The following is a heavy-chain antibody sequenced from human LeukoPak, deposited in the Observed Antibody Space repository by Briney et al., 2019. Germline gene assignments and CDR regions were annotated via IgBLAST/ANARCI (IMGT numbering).Heavy chain of an antibody. CDR1: GFTFRSYG. CDR2: VSGSGSNT. V-gene: IGHV3-23*01. J-gene: IGHJ4*02. D-gene: IGHD6-19*01. CDR3: ASGEWLARLFEY. Sequence: GGSLRLSCAASGFTFRSYGMSWVRQAPGKGLEWVSSVSGSGSNTYYADSVKGRFTISRDNSRNTLYLQMNSLRAEDTAVYFCASGEWLARLFEYWGQGTLVTVSS.